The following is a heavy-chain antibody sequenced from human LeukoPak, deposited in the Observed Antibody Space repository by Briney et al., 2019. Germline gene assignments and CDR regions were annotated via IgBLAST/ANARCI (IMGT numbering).Heavy chain of an antibody. CDR1: GFTFSSYG. J-gene: IGHJ6*03. CDR3: ARDGRRANYYGSGNYYLPYYYYYMDV. V-gene: IGHV3-30*03. CDR2: ISYDGNNK. Sequence: GRSLRLSCAASGFTFSSYGMHWVRQAPGKGLEWVAVISYDGNNKYYADSVKGRFTISRDNSENTLYLQMNSLRIEDTAVYYCARDGRRANYYGSGNYYLPYYYYYMDVWGKGTTVTVSS. D-gene: IGHD3-10*01.